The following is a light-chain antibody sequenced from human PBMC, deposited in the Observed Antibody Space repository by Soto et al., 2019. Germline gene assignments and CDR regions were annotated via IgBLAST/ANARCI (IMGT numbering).Light chain of an antibody. J-gene: IGKJ5*01. Sequence: EIVLAQSPGALSLSPGERATLSCRASESVRSSHLAWYQQKPGQAPRLLIFNASGRAPGIPDRFSGSGSGTDFTLTITRLEPEDFAVYYCQQYGSSPITFGQGTRLEIK. CDR2: NAS. CDR3: QQYGSSPIT. CDR1: ESVRSSH. V-gene: IGKV3-20*01.